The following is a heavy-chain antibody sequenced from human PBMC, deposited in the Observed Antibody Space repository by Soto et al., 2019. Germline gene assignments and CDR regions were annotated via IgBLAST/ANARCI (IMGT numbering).Heavy chain of an antibody. V-gene: IGHV3-48*02. D-gene: IGHD5-12*01. CDR2: ISSSSSTI. Sequence: DVQLVESGGGLVQPGGSLRLSCAASGFTFRSYNMNWVRQAPGKGLDWLSYISSSSSTIYYADSVKGRFTISRDNAKNSLYLQMTSLRDDDTAMYYCARGGTLAGTTIGDYWGQGTLVTVSS. J-gene: IGHJ4*01. CDR1: GFTFRSYN. CDR3: ARGGTLAGTTIGDY.